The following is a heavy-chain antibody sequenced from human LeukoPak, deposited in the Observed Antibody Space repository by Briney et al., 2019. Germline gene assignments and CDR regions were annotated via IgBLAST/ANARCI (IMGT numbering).Heavy chain of an antibody. J-gene: IGHJ4*02. CDR2: ISGSGGST. CDR1: GFTFSSYA. D-gene: IGHD3-16*01. CDR3: AKYGGHPLPHYYLDY. Sequence: GRSLRLSCAASGFTFSSYAMSWVRQAPGKGLEWVSAISGSGGSTYYADSVKGRFTISRDNSKNTLFLQINSLRAEVTAVYYCAKYGGHPLPHYYLDYWGQGTQVTVSS. V-gene: IGHV3-23*01.